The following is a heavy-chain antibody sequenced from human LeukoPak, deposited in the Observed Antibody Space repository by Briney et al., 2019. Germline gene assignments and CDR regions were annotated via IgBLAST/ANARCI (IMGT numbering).Heavy chain of an antibody. CDR2: INPNSGGT. Sequence: ASVKVSCKASGYTFTSYGISWVRQAPGQGLEWMGWINPNSGGTNYAQKFQGRVTMTRDTSISTAYMELSRLRSDDTAVYYCARDRGEHDFWSGYQRTYYYYYMDVWGKGTTVTVSS. V-gene: IGHV1-2*02. CDR1: GYTFTSYG. J-gene: IGHJ6*03. D-gene: IGHD3-3*01. CDR3: ARDRGEHDFWSGYQRTYYYYYMDV.